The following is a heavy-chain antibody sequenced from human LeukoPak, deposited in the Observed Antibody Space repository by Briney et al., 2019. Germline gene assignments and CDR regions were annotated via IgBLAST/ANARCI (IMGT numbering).Heavy chain of an antibody. Sequence: PSETLSLTCTVSGDSIRTHNYYWSWIRQPPGKGLEWIGYIHYSGNTNYNTSLKSRVTISVDTSKNQFSLKLSSVTAADTAVYYCARASSWYDYGMDVWGQGTTVTVSS. J-gene: IGHJ6*02. CDR2: IHYSGNT. CDR1: GDSIRTHNYY. CDR3: ARASSWYDYGMDV. D-gene: IGHD6-13*01. V-gene: IGHV4-61*01.